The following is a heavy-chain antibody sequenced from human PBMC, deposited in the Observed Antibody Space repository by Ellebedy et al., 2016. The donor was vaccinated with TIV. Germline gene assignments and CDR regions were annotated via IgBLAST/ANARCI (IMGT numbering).Heavy chain of an antibody. CDR3: ASYSRQQLVGNDAFDI. CDR2: ISAYNGNT. Sequence: AASVKVSCMASGYTFSSYGISWVRQAPGQGLEGMGWISAYNGNTKYAQKLQGRVTMTTDTSTNTAYMELTSLTSDDTAVYFGASYSRQQLVGNDAFDIWGQGTMVTVSS. D-gene: IGHD6-13*01. CDR1: GYTFSSYG. V-gene: IGHV1-18*04. J-gene: IGHJ3*02.